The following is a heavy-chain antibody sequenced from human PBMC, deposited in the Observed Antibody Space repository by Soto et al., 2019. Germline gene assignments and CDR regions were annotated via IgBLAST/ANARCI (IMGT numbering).Heavy chain of an antibody. Sequence: SETLSLTCTVSGGSISSSSYYWGWIRQPPGKGLEWIGSIYYSGSTYYNPSLKSRVTISVDTSKNQFSLKLSSVTAADTAVYHCARNKWFGEFANYYYGMDVWGQGTTVTVSS. D-gene: IGHD3-10*01. CDR3: ARNKWFGEFANYYYGMDV. CDR2: IYYSGST. CDR1: GGSISSSSYY. J-gene: IGHJ6*02. V-gene: IGHV4-39*01.